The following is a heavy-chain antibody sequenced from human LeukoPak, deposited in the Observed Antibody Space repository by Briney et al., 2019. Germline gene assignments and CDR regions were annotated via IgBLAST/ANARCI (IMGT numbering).Heavy chain of an antibody. CDR3: ARGGAARPDY. D-gene: IGHD6-6*01. CDR1: GFTFSNHA. Sequence: GGSQGLSCVASGFTFSNHAMTWVRQAPGKGLEWVSAISADAVDTFYAPSVKGRFTISRDNSKNTLYLQMNSLRAEDTAVYYCARGGAARPDYWGQGTLVTVSS. V-gene: IGHV3-23*01. J-gene: IGHJ4*02. CDR2: ISADAVDT.